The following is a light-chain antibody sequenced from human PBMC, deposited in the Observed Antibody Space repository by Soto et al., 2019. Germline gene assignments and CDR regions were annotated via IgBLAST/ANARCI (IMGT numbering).Light chain of an antibody. J-gene: IGLJ2*01. CDR2: EAT. V-gene: IGLV2-14*02. CDR3: TSYTSNTSHVV. Sequence: QSVLTQPASVSGSPGQSITISCTGASSDVGSYDVVSWYQQHPGKAPKLIIYEATKRPSGVSNRFSGSKSGNTASLTISGLQAEDEADYYCTSYTSNTSHVVFGGGTKLTVL. CDR1: SSDVGSYDV.